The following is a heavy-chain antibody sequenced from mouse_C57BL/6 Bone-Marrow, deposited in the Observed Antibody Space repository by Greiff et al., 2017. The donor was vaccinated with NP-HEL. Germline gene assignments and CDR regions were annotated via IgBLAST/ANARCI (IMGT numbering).Heavy chain of an antibody. Sequence: EVQRVESGAELVRPGASVKLSCTASGFNIKDDYMHWVKQRPEQGLEWIGWIDPENGDTEYASKFKGKATITADTSSNTAYLQLSSLTSEDTAVYYCTTRAMDYWGQGTPVTVSS. J-gene: IGHJ4*01. CDR1: GFNIKDDY. V-gene: IGHV14-4*01. CDR2: IDPENGDT. CDR3: TTRAMDY.